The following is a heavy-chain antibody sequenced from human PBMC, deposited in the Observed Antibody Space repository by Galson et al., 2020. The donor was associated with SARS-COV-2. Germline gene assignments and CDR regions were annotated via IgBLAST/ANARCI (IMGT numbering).Heavy chain of an antibody. CDR1: GFTFSSYA. CDR3: AKRHRDSSGFDY. D-gene: IGHD3-22*01. V-gene: IGHV3-23*01. CDR2: ISGSGSAT. Sequence: GGSLRLSCAASGFTFSSYAINWLRQAPGKGLEWVSGISGSGSATYYAGSVKGGFTIYRDNYQNTLYQQMNGLRAEDTAIYYCAKRHRDSSGFDYWGQGARVTVSS. J-gene: IGHJ4*02.